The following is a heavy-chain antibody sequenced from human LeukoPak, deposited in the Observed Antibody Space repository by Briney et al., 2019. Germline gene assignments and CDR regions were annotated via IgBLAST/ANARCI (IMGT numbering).Heavy chain of an antibody. V-gene: IGHV4-34*01. Sequence: SVTLSLTCAVYGGSFSGYYWSWIRQPPGKGLEWIGEINHSGSTNYNPSLKSRVTISVDTSKNQFSLKLSSVTAEDTAVYYCARVGSGYYYDAFDIWGQGTMVTVSS. D-gene: IGHD3-22*01. J-gene: IGHJ3*02. CDR2: INHSGST. CDR3: ARVGSGYYYDAFDI. CDR1: GGSFSGYY.